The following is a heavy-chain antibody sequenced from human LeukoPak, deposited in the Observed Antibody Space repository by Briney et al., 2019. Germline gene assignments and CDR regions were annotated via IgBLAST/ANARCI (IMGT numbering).Heavy chain of an antibody. CDR2: IIPIFGTA. Sequence: SVKVSCKASGGTFSSYAISWVRQAPGQGLEWMGGIIPIFGTANYAQRFQGRVTITADESTSTAYMELSSLRSEDTAVYYCARDPFQLSYYPGYYYYGMDVWGQGTTVTVSS. CDR1: GGTFSSYA. V-gene: IGHV1-69*01. D-gene: IGHD3-22*01. CDR3: ARDPFQLSYYPGYYYYGMDV. J-gene: IGHJ6*02.